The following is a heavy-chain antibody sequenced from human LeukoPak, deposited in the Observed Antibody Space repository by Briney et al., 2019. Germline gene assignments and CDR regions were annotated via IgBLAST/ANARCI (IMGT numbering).Heavy chain of an antibody. CDR2: INPSGGST. Sequence: GASVKVSCKASGYTFTSYYMHWVRQAPGQGLEWMGIINPSGGSTSYAQKFQGRVTMTRDTSTSTVYMELSSLRAEDTAVYYCALQGSPQPNYYYYYMDVWGKGTTVTVSS. CDR3: ALQGSPQPNYYYYYMDV. J-gene: IGHJ6*03. CDR1: GYTFTSYY. D-gene: IGHD1-1*01. V-gene: IGHV1-46*01.